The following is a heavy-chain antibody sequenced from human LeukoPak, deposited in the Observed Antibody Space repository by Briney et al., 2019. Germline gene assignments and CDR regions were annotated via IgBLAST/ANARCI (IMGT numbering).Heavy chain of an antibody. V-gene: IGHV4-34*01. J-gene: IGHJ4*02. D-gene: IGHD6-13*01. Sequence: SETLSLTCAVYGGSFSGYYWSWIRQPPGKGLEWIGEINHSGSTNYNPSLKSRVTISVDTSKNQFSLKLSSVTAADTAVYYCAKGRGSSWFDYWGQGTLVTVSS. CDR2: INHSGST. CDR3: AKGRGSSWFDY. CDR1: GGSFSGYY.